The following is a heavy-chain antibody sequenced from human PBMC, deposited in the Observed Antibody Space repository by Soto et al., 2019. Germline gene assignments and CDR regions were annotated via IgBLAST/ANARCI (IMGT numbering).Heavy chain of an antibody. CDR3: ARDSGYRTSTSCYYFDS. CDR2: ISPDSGGT. Sequence: GASVKVSCKASGYTFTGYYMHWVRQAPGQGLEWMGWISPDSGGTNYAQKFQGRVTMTRDTSISTAYMQLRSLRSEDTAVYFCARDSGYRTSTSCYYFDSWGQGTMVTVSS. CDR1: GYTFTGYY. D-gene: IGHD2-2*01. J-gene: IGHJ4*02. V-gene: IGHV1-2*02.